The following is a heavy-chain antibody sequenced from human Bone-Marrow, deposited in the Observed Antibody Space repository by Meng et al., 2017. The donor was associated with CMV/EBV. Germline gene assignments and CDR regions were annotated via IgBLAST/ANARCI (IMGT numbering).Heavy chain of an antibody. Sequence: GESLKISCAASGFTFSNAWMSWVRQAPGKGLEWVSSISSSSSYIYYADSVKGRFTISRDNAKNSLYLQMNSLRAEDTAVYYCARGCSTSCYYGMDVWGQGTTVTVSS. CDR1: GFTFSNAW. CDR3: ARGCSTSCYYGMDV. CDR2: ISSSSSYI. V-gene: IGHV3-21*01. D-gene: IGHD2-2*01. J-gene: IGHJ6*02.